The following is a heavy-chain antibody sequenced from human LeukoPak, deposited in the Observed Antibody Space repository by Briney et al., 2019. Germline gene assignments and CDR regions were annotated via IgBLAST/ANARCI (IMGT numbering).Heavy chain of an antibody. Sequence: PGGSLRLSCAASGFTFSSYGIHWVRQAPGKGLEWVAIVWYDGKNKFYGDSVKGRFTISRDNSENTVDLQMNSLRVEDTAVYYCAKRGTRATHGMDVWGQGTTVTVSS. J-gene: IGHJ6*02. CDR2: VWYDGKNK. V-gene: IGHV3-33*06. CDR3: AKRGTRATHGMDV. CDR1: GFTFSSYG. D-gene: IGHD3-16*01.